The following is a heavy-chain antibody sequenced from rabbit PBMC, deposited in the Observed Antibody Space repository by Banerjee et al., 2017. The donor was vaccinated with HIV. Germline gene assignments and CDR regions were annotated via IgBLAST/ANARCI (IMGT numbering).Heavy chain of an antibody. J-gene: IGHJ4*01. CDR3: ARDSYDDYGDYIGFNL. CDR1: GFSFSSGYY. Sequence: QEQLEESGGDLVKPEGSLTLTRTASGFSFSSGYYMCWVRQAPGKGLEWIGCIYTGSGSTYYASWAKGRFTISKTSSTTVTLQMTSLTAADTATYFCARDSYDDYGDYIGFNLWGPGTLVTVS. D-gene: IGHD2-1*01. V-gene: IGHV1S45*01. CDR2: IYTGSGST.